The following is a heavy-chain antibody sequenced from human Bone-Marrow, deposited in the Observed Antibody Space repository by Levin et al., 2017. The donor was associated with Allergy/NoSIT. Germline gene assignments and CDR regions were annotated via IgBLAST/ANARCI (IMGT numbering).Heavy chain of an antibody. D-gene: IGHD4/OR15-4a*01. V-gene: IGHV3-53*01. J-gene: IGHJ4*02. CDR1: EFTVRTNY. CDR3: ATGRGATPGYFDY. Sequence: GGSLRLSCAASEFTVRTNYMSWVRQASGKGLEWVSVIYGGNSTYYAHSVKGRFTVSRDTSNNTVYLQMRSLRAEETGVYYCATGRGATPGYFDYWGQGVLVTVSP. CDR2: IYGGNST.